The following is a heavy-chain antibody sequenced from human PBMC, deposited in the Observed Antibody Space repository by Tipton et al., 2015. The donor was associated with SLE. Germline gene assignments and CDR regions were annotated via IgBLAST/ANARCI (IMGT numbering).Heavy chain of an antibody. D-gene: IGHD6-13*01. CDR2: IKSKTDGGTT. CDR1: GFTFSNAW. V-gene: IGHV3-15*01. J-gene: IGHJ4*02. CDR3: TTDAAAGIGY. Sequence: SLRLSCVASGFTFSNAWMSWVRQAPGKGLEWVGRIKSKTDGGTTAYAAPVKGRFTISRDDSKNTLYLQMNSLKTEDTAVYYCTTDAAAGIGYWGQGTLVTVSS.